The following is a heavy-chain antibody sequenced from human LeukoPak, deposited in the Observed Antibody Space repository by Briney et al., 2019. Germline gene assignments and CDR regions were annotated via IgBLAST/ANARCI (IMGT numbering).Heavy chain of an antibody. CDR1: GFTVSSNY. J-gene: IGHJ4*02. CDR3: AKDGIRNAESFYYFDY. V-gene: IGHV3-53*05. Sequence: GGSLRLSCAASGFTVSSNYMSWVRQAPVKGLEWVPVIYSGGSTYYADSMKGRFTISRDNSKNTLYLQMNSLRAEDTAVYYCAKDGIRNAESFYYFDYWGQGTLVTVSS. D-gene: IGHD1-1*01. CDR2: IYSGGST.